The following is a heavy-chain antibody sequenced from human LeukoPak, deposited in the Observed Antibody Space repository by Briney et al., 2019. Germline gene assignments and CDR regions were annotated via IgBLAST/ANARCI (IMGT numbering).Heavy chain of an antibody. CDR3: ARGGYYGSGNDFRFDP. Sequence: SETLSLTCTVSGGSISSYYWSWIRQSPGKGLECNGYIHYTGSTNYNPSLKSRVTISVETSKNQFSLKLKSVTAADTAVYYCARGGYYGSGNDFRFDPWGQGTLVTVSS. CDR1: GGSISSYY. V-gene: IGHV4-59*01. D-gene: IGHD3-10*01. J-gene: IGHJ5*02. CDR2: IHYTGST.